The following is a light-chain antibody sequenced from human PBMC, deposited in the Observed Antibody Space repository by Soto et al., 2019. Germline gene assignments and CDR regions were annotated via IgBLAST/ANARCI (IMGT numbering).Light chain of an antibody. CDR1: SSDVGSYNL. Sequence: QSALTQPASVSGSPGQSITISCTGTSSDVGSYNLVSWYRQHPGKAPKLMIYEDIKRPSGVSNRFSGSKSGNTASLTIAGLQADDEADYYCCSYAGSSTYVFGTGTKVTVL. J-gene: IGLJ1*01. CDR3: CSYAGSSTYV. CDR2: EDI. V-gene: IGLV2-23*01.